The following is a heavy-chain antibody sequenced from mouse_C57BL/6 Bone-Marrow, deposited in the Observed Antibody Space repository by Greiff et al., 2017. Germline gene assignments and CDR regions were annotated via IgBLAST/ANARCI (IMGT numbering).Heavy chain of an antibody. CDR1: GYTFTDYY. Sequence: QVQLQQSGAELVRPGASVKLSCKASGYTFTDYYINWVKQRPGQGLEWIARIYPGSGNTYYNEKFKGKATLTAEKSSSTAYMQLSSLTSEDSAVXFCARDPYYFDYWGQGTTLTVSS. CDR3: ARDPYYFDY. V-gene: IGHV1-76*01. J-gene: IGHJ2*01. CDR2: IYPGSGNT.